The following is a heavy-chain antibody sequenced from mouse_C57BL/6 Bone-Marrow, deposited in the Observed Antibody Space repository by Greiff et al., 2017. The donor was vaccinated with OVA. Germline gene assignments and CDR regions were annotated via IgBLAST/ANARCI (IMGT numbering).Heavy chain of an antibody. CDR1: GFSLTSYG. V-gene: IGHV2-2*01. D-gene: IGHD4-1*01. CDR3: ARVTGTWGDAMDY. Sequence: PGLVQPSQRLSITCTVSGFSLTSYGVHWVRQSPGKGLEWLGVLWSGGSTDYNAAFISRLSISKDNSKSQVFFKMNSLQADDTAIDYCARVTGTWGDAMDYWGQGTSVTVAS. CDR2: LWSGGST. J-gene: IGHJ4*01.